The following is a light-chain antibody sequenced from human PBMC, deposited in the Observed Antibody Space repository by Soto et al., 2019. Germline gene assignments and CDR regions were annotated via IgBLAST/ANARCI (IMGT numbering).Light chain of an antibody. CDR1: QSISTW. CDR2: KAS. J-gene: IGKJ1*01. V-gene: IGKV1-5*03. CDR3: QQYNNWPRP. Sequence: DIQMTQSPSTLSASAGDRVTITCRASQSISTWLAWYQQEPGKAPKLLIHKASSLQSGVPSRFSGSGFGTEFTLTISSLQSEDFALYYCQQYNNWPRPFGQGTKVDI.